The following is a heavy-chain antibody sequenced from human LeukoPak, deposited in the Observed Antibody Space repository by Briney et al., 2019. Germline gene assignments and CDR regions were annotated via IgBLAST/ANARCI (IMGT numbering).Heavy chain of an antibody. Sequence: SETLSLTCTVSGGSISSYYWSWIRQPPGKGLEWIGYIYYSGSTNYNPSLKSRVTISVDTSKNQFSLKLSSVTAADTAVYYCARGRSQSVTQPAFDIWGQGTMVTVSS. CDR2: IYYSGST. D-gene: IGHD2-2*01. J-gene: IGHJ3*02. V-gene: IGHV4-59*01. CDR1: GGSISSYY. CDR3: ARGRSQSVTQPAFDI.